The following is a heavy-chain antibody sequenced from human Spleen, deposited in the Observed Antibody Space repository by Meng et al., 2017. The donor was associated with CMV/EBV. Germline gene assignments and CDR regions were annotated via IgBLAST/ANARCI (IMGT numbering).Heavy chain of an antibody. Sequence: ASVKVSCKASGYTFTGYYMHWVRQAPGQGLEWMGWINPNSGGTNYAQKFQGRVTMTRDTSISTAYMELTRLRSDDTAVYYCARRGHAGRIVGPLDYWGQGTLVTVSS. CDR1: GYTFTGYY. CDR3: ARRGHAGRIVGPLDY. J-gene: IGHJ4*02. V-gene: IGHV1-2*02. D-gene: IGHD3-22*01. CDR2: INPNSGGT.